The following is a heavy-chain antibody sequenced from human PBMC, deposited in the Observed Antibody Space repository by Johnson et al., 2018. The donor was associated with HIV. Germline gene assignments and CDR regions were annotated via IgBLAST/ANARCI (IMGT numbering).Heavy chain of an antibody. D-gene: IGHD7-27*01. CDR2: ISWNSGSI. Sequence: VQLVESGGGLVQPGRSLRLSCAASGFTFDDYAMHWVRQAPGKGLEWVSGISWNSGSIGYADSVKGRFTISRDNSTNTLYLQMNSLRAEDTAMYYCARDRTGDLDAFDIWGQGTMVTVSS. V-gene: IGHV3-9*01. J-gene: IGHJ3*02. CDR3: ARDRTGDLDAFDI. CDR1: GFTFDDYA.